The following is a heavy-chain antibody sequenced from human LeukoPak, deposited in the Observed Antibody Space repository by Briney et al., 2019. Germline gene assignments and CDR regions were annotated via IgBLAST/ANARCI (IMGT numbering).Heavy chain of an antibody. CDR1: GFTFSSYA. CDR3: AREGELLRSGYFDY. J-gene: IGHJ4*02. V-gene: IGHV3-30-3*01. D-gene: IGHD1-26*01. Sequence: GGSLRLSCAASGFTFSSYAIHWVRQAPGKGLEWVAVISYDGSNKYYADSVKGRFTISRDNSKNTLYLQMNSLRAEDTAVYYCAREGELLRSGYFDYWGQGTLVTVSS. CDR2: ISYDGSNK.